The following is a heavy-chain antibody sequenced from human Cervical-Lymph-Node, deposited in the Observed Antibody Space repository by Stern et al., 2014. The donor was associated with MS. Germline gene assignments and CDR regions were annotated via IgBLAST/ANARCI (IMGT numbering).Heavy chain of an antibody. CDR1: GFTFNVHG. CDR3: ARRAFNGFDL. CDR2: IWYDGNDK. J-gene: IGHJ5*02. Sequence: VQLVESGGGVVQPGTSLRLSCAASGFTFNVHGMHWVRQAPGKGLEWLAVIWYDGNDKYYADSVKGRFTISRDNSKNMLFLQLNSVRGDDTAIYYCARRAFNGFDLWGQGTLVTVSS. V-gene: IGHV3-33*01.